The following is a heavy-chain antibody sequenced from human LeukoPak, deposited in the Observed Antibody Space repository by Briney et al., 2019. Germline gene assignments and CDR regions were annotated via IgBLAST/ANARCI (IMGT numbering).Heavy chain of an antibody. D-gene: IGHD3-10*02. V-gene: IGHV3-23*01. J-gene: IGHJ6*04. CDR3: AELGITMIGGV. CDR2: ISGSGGST. Sequence: GGSLRLSCAASGFTFSSYAMSWVRQAPGKGLEWVSAISGSGGSTYYTDSVKGRFTISRDNAKSSLYLQMNSLRAEDTAVYYCAELGITMIGGVWGKGTTVTISS. CDR1: GFTFSSYA.